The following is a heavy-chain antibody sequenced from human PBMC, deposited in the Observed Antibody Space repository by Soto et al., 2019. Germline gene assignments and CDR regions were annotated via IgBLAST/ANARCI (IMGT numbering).Heavy chain of an antibody. V-gene: IGHV4-4*02. J-gene: IGHJ4*02. D-gene: IGHD4-17*01. Sequence: QVQLQESGPGLVKPSGTLSLTCTVSGGSMSSSNWRNWVRQPPGKGLEWIGEAHHSGRTNYNPSLKSRVTISVDKSKNHFSLKLSSVTAADTAVYYCARSEATVLDNWGQGTLVTVSS. CDR1: GGSMSSSNW. CDR2: AHHSGRT. CDR3: ARSEATVLDN.